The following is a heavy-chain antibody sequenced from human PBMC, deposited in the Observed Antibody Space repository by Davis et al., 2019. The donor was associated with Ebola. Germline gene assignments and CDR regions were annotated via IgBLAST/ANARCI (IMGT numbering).Heavy chain of an antibody. CDR2: INHSGST. CDR3: ARSNYDYYYYYMDV. CDR1: GGSFSGYY. V-gene: IGHV4-34*01. D-gene: IGHD4-11*01. Sequence: MPSETLSLTCAVYGGSFSGYYWSWIRQPPGKGLEWIGEINHSGSTNYNPSLKSRVTISVDTSKNQFSLKLSSVTAADTAVCYCARSNYDYYYYYMDVWGKGTTVTVSS. J-gene: IGHJ6*03.